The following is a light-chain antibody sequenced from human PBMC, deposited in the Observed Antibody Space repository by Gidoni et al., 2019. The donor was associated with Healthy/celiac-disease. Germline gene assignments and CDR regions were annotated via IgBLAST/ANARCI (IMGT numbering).Light chain of an antibody. Sequence: EIVMTQSPATLSVSPGERATLSCRASQSVSSDLAWYQQKPGQAPRLLVYGASTRATALPARFSGSGSGTEFVLTISSLQSEDFAVYYCQQYNDWPLTFGGGTKVEIK. CDR1: QSVSSD. CDR2: GAS. J-gene: IGKJ4*01. CDR3: QQYNDWPLT. V-gene: IGKV3-15*01.